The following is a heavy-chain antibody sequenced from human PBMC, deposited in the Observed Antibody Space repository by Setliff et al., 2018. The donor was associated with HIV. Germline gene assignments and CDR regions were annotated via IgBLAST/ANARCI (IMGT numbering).Heavy chain of an antibody. CDR2: IHTSGNA. CDR3: ARSLLPSITVAGTIGY. CDR1: GGSISSGTYF. D-gene: IGHD6-19*01. J-gene: IGHJ4*02. Sequence: SEILSLTCTVSGGSISSGTYFWSWIRQPAGKGLEWIGHIHTSGNANYNPSLNSRVTISVDTSKNHFSLKLSSVTAADTAVYYCARSLLPSITVAGTIGYWGQGSLVTVSS. V-gene: IGHV4-61*09.